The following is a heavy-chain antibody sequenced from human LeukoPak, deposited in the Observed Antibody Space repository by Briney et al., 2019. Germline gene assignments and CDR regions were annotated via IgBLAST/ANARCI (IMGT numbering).Heavy chain of an antibody. CDR2: ITQRSSFT. V-gene: IGHV3-11*06. CDR1: GFTFSDYS. CDR3: ARLLDHFSGDTRWGAFHI. J-gene: IGHJ3*02. Sequence: PGGSLRLSCAGSGFTFSDYSMSWIRQAPGKGLEFISYITQRSSFTKSADSVLGRIIISKENDKNSLYLQMNNLRAEDTAVYYCARLLDHFSGDTRWGAFHIWGQRTMVTVSS. D-gene: IGHD4-17*01.